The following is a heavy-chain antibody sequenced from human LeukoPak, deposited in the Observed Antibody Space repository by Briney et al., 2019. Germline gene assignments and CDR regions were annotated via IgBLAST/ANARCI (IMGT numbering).Heavy chain of an antibody. CDR3: TKDASYAREFDNSGFFND. Sequence: GALRLSCAASGFTFSSNSMNWVRQAPGKGLEWVSYISRSSDTIYYADSAKGRFTISRDNAKNSLYPQMNSLRADDTAVYYCTKDASYAREFDNSGFFNDWGQGTLVTVSS. V-gene: IGHV3-48*01. D-gene: IGHD3-22*01. J-gene: IGHJ4*02. CDR1: GFTFSSNS. CDR2: ISRSSDTI.